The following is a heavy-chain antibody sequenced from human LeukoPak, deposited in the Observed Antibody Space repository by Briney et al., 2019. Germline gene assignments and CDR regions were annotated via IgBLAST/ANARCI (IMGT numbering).Heavy chain of an antibody. CDR3: ARWDTAMVRFDY. CDR1: GYTFTGFY. D-gene: IGHD5-18*01. Sequence: ASVKVSCKASGYTFTGFYMHWVRQAPGQGLEWMGRINPNSGGTNYAQKFQGRVTMTRDTSISTAYMELSRLRSDDTAVYYCARWDTAMVRFDYWGQGTLVTVSS. CDR2: INPNSGGT. J-gene: IGHJ4*02. V-gene: IGHV1-2*06.